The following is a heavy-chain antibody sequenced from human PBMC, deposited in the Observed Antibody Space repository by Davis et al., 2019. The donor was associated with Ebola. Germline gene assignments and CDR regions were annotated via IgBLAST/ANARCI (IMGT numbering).Heavy chain of an antibody. J-gene: IGHJ4*02. CDR3: GKGKLEELDY. Sequence: ASVKVSCKASGYFFTSYYMHWVRRAPGHGLEWMGTINTSDGFTSYAQEFQGRVTMTRDTSTSTVYMDLRSLRSEDTAVYYCGKGKLEELDYWSQGTLVTVSS. V-gene: IGHV1-46*01. D-gene: IGHD1/OR15-1a*01. CDR2: INTSDGFT. CDR1: GYFFTSYY.